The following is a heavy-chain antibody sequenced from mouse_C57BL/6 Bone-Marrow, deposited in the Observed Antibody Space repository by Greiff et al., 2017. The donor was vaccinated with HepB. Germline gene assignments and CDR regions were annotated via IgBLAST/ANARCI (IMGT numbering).Heavy chain of an antibody. CDR2: ISGGGGNT. J-gene: IGHJ2*01. V-gene: IGHV5-9*01. Sequence: EVQGVESGAGLVKPGGSLKLSCAASGFTFSSYTMSWVRQTPEKRLEWVATISGGGGNTYYPDSVKGRFTISRDNSTNTPYLQMSSLRSEDTALYYCAGWAMGWDYWGQGTTLTVSS. CDR3: AGWAMGWDY. CDR1: GFTFSSYT. D-gene: IGHD1-1*02.